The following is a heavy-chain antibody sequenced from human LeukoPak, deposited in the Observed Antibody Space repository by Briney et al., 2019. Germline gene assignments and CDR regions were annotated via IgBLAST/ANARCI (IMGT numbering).Heavy chain of an antibody. Sequence: GGSLRLSCAASGFTFSNYNMNWVRQAPGKGLEWVSSISSDSAYIYNADSMKGRFTISRDNTRNSLYLQMNSLRAEDTAVHYCARGAADGYNYFFYYYMDVWGKGTTVTVSS. CDR1: GFTFSNYN. CDR3: ARGAADGYNYFFYYYMDV. CDR2: ISSDSAYI. V-gene: IGHV3-21*01. J-gene: IGHJ6*03. D-gene: IGHD5-24*01.